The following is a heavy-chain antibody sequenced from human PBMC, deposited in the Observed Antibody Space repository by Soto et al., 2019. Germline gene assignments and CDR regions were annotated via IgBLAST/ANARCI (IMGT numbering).Heavy chain of an antibody. CDR1: GGSFSGYY. CDR2: INHSGST. Sequence: QVQLQQWGAGLLKPSETLSLTCAVYGGSFSGYYWSWIRQPPGKGLEWIGEINHSGSTNYNPSLKSRVTISVDTSKNHFSLKLSSVTAADTAVYYCARGRKGAVAGTEVFDYWGQGTLVTVSS. D-gene: IGHD6-19*01. CDR3: ARGRKGAVAGTEVFDY. J-gene: IGHJ4*02. V-gene: IGHV4-34*01.